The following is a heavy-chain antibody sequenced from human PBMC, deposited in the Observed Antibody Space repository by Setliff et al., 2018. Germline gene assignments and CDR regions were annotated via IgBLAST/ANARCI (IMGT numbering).Heavy chain of an antibody. CDR3: ACSGSYYKTIDY. V-gene: IGHV4-39*07. Sequence: PSETLSLTCTVSGGSISSSSYYWGWIRQPPGKGLEWIGSIYYSGSTYYNPSLKSRVTIFVDTSKNQFSLKVSSVTAVDTAVYYCACSGSYYKTIDYWGQGTLVTVSS. CDR1: GGSISSSSYY. CDR2: IYYSGST. D-gene: IGHD3-10*02. J-gene: IGHJ4*02.